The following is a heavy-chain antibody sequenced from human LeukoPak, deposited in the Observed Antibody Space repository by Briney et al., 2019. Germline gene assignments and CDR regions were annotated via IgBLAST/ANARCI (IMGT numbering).Heavy chain of an antibody. D-gene: IGHD3-10*01. CDR2: ISGSGGST. Sequence: PGRSLRLSCAASGFTFSSYAMSWVRQAPGKGLEWVSAISGSGGSTYYADSVKGRFTISRDNSKNTLFLQMNSLRAEDTAVYYCAKGGVWFGELDYWGQGTLVTVSS. V-gene: IGHV3-23*01. CDR3: AKGGVWFGELDY. J-gene: IGHJ4*02. CDR1: GFTFSSYA.